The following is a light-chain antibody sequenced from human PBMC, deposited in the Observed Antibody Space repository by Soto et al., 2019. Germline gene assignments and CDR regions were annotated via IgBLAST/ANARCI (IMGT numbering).Light chain of an antibody. CDR3: QQYYSTPLT. V-gene: IGKV4-1*01. J-gene: IGKJ4*01. CDR2: WAS. CDR1: QSALYSSSNKNY. Sequence: DIVMTQSPDSLAVSLGERATINCKSSQSALYSSSNKNYLAWYQQKPGQPPKLLIYWASTRESGVPDRFSGSGSGTDFTLTIVSLQAEDVAVYYCQQYYSTPLTFGGGTKLEIK.